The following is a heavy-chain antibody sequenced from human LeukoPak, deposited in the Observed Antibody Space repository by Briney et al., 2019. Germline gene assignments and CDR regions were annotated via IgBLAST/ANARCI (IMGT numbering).Heavy chain of an antibody. CDR3: ARVGLDRRGYSGYEAFDY. D-gene: IGHD5-12*01. CDR1: GYTFTSYD. V-gene: IGHV1-8*01. CDR2: MNPNSGNT. J-gene: IGHJ4*02. Sequence: ASVKVSCKASGYTFTSYDINWVRQATGQGLEWMGWMNPNSGNTGYAQKFQGRVTMTRNTSINTAYMELSRLRSDDTAVYYCARVGLDRRGYSGYEAFDYWGQGTLVTVSS.